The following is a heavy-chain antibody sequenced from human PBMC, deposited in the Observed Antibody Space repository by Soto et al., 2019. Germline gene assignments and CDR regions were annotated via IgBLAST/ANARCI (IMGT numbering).Heavy chain of an antibody. CDR3: ARDPEDTAMGDFDY. J-gene: IGHJ4*02. Sequence: SETLSLTCTVSGVSITSYYWSWIRQSPGKGLEWIGYVYYSGSTKYNPSLKSRVTISVDTSKNQFSLKLSSVTAADTAVYYCARDPEDTAMGDFDYWGQGTLVTVSS. CDR1: GVSITSYY. CDR2: VYYSGST. V-gene: IGHV4-59*01. D-gene: IGHD5-18*01.